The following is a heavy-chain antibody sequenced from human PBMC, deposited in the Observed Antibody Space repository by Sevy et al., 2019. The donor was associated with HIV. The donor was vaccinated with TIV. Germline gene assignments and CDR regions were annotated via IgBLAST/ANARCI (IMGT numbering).Heavy chain of an antibody. J-gene: IGHJ5*02. V-gene: IGHV1-18*04. D-gene: IGHD2-2*02. CDR3: ARDSLGYCSSTSCYTAERWNWFDP. Sequence: ASGKVSCKASGYTFTSYGISWVRQAPGQGLEWMGWISAYNGNTNYAQKHQGRVTMTTDTSTSTAYMELRSLRSDDTAEYYWARDSLGYCSSTSCYTAERWNWFDPWGQGTLLTVSS. CDR2: ISAYNGNT. CDR1: GYTFTSYG.